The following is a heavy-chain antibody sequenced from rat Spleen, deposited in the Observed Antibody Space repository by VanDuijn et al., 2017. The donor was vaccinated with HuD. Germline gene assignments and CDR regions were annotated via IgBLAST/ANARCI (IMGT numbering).Heavy chain of an antibody. V-gene: IGHV5-31*01. CDR1: GFTFSSYW. CDR3: TRDTMGPFDY. J-gene: IGHJ2*01. D-gene: IGHD1-7*01. CDR2: ITNTGGST. Sequence: EVQLVETGGGLVQPGRSLKLSCVASGFTFSSYWMTWIRQAPGKGLEWVASITNTGGSTYYPDSVKGRFTISRDNAKSTLYLQMNSLRSEDTATYYCTRDTMGPFDYWGQGVMVTVSS.